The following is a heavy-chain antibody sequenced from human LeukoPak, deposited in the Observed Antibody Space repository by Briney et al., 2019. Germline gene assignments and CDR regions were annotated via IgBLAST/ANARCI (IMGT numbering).Heavy chain of an antibody. J-gene: IGHJ5*02. Sequence: PSQTLSLTCTVSGGSVSSSSYYWSRIRQPPGKGLEWIGYIYYSGSSNYNPSLKSRVTISVDTSKNQFSLMLSSVTAADTAVYYCARAVRSYNWFDPWGQGTLVTVSS. D-gene: IGHD6-19*01. CDR3: ARAVRSYNWFDP. CDR1: GGSVSSSSYY. V-gene: IGHV4-61*01. CDR2: IYYSGSS.